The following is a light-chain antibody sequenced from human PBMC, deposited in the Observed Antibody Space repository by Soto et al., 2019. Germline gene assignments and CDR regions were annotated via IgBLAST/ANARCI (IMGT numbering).Light chain of an antibody. V-gene: IGKV1-33*01. CDR3: HQYDSVPFT. J-gene: IGKJ3*01. CDR1: QDIRNY. CDR2: DAS. Sequence: DIQMTQSPSSLSASVGDRVTITCQASQDIRNYLNWYQQKPGKAPKLLIYDASNLETGVPSRFSGSGSGTDFTFTISSLQPEDIGTYYCHQYDSVPFTFGPGTKVDIK.